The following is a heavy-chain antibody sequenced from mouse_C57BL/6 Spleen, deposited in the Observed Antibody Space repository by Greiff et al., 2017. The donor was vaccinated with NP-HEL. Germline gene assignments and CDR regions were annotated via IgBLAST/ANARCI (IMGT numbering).Heavy chain of an antibody. V-gene: IGHV1-82*01. CDR1: GYAFSSSW. CDR3: ARRDYGKRYYAMDY. J-gene: IGHJ4*01. D-gene: IGHD2-1*01. Sequence: VKLQESGPELVKPGASVKISCKASGYAFSSSWMNWVKQRPGKGLEWIGRIYPGDGDTNYNGKFKGKATLTADKSSSTAYMQLSSLTSEDSAVYFCARRDYGKRYYAMDYWGQGTSVTVSS. CDR2: IYPGDGDT.